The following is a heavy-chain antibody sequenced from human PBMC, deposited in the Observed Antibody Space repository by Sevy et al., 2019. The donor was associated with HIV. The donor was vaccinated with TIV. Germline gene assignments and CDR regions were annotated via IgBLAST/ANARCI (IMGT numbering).Heavy chain of an antibody. J-gene: IGHJ5*02. Sequence: SETLSLTCTVSGGSFSVYYWSWIRQPPGKELEYIGYVYHTGSTNYNPSLKSRVTISVDTSNNQFSLKLTSVTAADTAVYYCARAPPVRSGDDSLNWFDPWGQGTLVTVSS. CDR3: ARAPPVRSGDDSLNWFDP. D-gene: IGHD5-12*01. V-gene: IGHV4-59*01. CDR1: GGSFSVYY. CDR2: VYHTGST.